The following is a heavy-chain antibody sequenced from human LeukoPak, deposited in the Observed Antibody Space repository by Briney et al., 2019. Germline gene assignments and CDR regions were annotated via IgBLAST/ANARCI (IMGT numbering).Heavy chain of an antibody. CDR3: AKLSGYDYYFDY. V-gene: IGHV3-23*01. J-gene: IGHJ4*02. D-gene: IGHD5-12*01. Sequence: GGSLRLSCAASGFTFSSYAMSWVRQAPGKGLEWVSAISGSGGSTYYADSVKGRFTISRDNSKDTLYLQMNSLSAEDTAVYYCAKLSGYDYYFDYWGQGTLVTVSS. CDR1: GFTFSSYA. CDR2: ISGSGGST.